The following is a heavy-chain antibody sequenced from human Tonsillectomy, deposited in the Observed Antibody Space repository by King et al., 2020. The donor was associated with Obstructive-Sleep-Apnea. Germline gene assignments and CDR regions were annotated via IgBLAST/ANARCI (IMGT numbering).Heavy chain of an antibody. D-gene: IGHD6-13*01. Sequence: QLQESGPGLVKPSETLSLTCTVSGGSISTYYWSWIRQPPGKGLEWIGYIYNSGGTNYNPSLKSRVTISVDTSKNHCSLKLSSVTAADTALYYCARESSSWGYFDYWGQGTLVTVSS. J-gene: IGHJ4*02. CDR1: GGSISTYY. V-gene: IGHV4-59*01. CDR3: ARESSSWGYFDY. CDR2: IYNSGGT.